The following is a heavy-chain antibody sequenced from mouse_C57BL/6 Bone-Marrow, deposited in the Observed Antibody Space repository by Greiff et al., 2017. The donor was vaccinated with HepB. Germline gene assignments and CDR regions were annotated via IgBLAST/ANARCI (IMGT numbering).Heavy chain of an antibody. CDR2: ISNGGGST. V-gene: IGHV5-12*01. Sequence: VQLKESGGGLVQPGGSLKLSCAASGFTFSDYYMYWVRQTPEKRLEWVAYISNGGGSTYYPDTVKGRFTISRDNAKNTLYLQMSRLKSEDTAMYYCARQRRLRRPGWYFDVWGTGTTVTVSS. CDR1: GFTFSDYY. D-gene: IGHD2-4*01. CDR3: ARQRRLRRPGWYFDV. J-gene: IGHJ1*03.